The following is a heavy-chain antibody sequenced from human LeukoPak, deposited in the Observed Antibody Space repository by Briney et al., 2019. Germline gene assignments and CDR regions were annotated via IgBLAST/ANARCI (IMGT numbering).Heavy chain of an antibody. V-gene: IGHV4-31*11. CDR3: ASSYGGNPGDFDY. CDR2: IYYSGST. Sequence: SETLSLTCAVSGGSISSGGYYWSWIRQRPGKGLEWIGYIYYSGSTYYNPSLKSRVTISVDTSKNQFSLKLSSVTAADTAVYYCASSYGGNPGDFDYWGQGTLVTVSS. CDR1: GGSISSGGYY. J-gene: IGHJ4*02. D-gene: IGHD4-17*01.